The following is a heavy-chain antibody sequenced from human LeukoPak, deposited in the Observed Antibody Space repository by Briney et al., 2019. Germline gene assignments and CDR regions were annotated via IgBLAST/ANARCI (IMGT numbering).Heavy chain of an antibody. CDR3: AKNSGLHDL. CDR2: INLAGSET. D-gene: IGHD5-12*01. CDR1: GFNFAGFW. J-gene: IGHJ4*02. V-gene: IGHV3-7*01. Sequence: GGSLRLSCAASGFNFAGFWMTWIRQAPGRGPEWVANINLAGSETYYLDSVKGRFTISRDNAKNSPYLQMDSLRAEDTALYYCAKNSGLHDLWGQGTLVTVSS.